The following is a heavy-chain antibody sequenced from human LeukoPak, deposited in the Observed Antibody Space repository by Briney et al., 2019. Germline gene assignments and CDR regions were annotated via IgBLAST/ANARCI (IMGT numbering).Heavy chain of an antibody. Sequence: PSETLSLTCTVSGVSVNTFFWSWIRQPPGKGLEWIGYMYYSGSSNYNPSLKSRVTISVDTSKNQFSLKLSSVTAADTAVYYCVRDRGAGGWVDPWGQATLVTVSS. V-gene: IGHV4-59*02. CDR3: VRDRGAGGWVDP. CDR2: MYYSGSS. CDR1: GVSVNTFF. J-gene: IGHJ5*02. D-gene: IGHD1-26*01.